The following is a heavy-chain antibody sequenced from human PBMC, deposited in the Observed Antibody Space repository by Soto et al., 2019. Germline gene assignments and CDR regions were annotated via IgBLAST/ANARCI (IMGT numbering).Heavy chain of an antibody. CDR2: ITWHSDGM. CDR3: AKEDSGFSGYMDV. CDR1: GFNFNDHG. D-gene: IGHD3-10*01. J-gene: IGHJ6*03. V-gene: IGHV3-9*01. Sequence: EVQLVESGGGLVQPGRSLRFSCIASGFNFNDHGMHWVRQAPGKGLEWVSGITWHSDGMGYADSVKGRFTISRDNAKNSLYLQMNSLRVEDTALYYCAKEDSGFSGYMDVWGKGTTVTVSS.